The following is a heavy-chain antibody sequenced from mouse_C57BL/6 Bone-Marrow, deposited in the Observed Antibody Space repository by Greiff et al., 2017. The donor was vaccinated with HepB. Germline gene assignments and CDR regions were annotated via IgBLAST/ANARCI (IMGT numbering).Heavy chain of an antibody. V-gene: IGHV1-50*01. J-gene: IGHJ2*01. CDR3: AREGITTVVGEYYFDY. CDR1: GYTFTSYW. D-gene: IGHD1-1*01. CDR2: IDPSDSYT. Sequence: QVQLQQPGAELVKPGASVKLSCKASGYTFTSYWMQWVKQRPGQGLEWIGEIDPSDSYTNYNQKFKGKATLTVDTSSSTAYMQLSSLTSEDSAVYYCAREGITTVVGEYYFDYWGQGTTLTVSS.